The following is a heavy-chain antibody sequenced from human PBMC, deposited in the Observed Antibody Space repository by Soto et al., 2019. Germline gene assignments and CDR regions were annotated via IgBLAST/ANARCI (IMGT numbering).Heavy chain of an antibody. CDR2: IYYSGST. J-gene: IGHJ4*02. CDR3: ARQGSRYDFEYDY. CDR1: GGSISSYY. D-gene: IGHD3-3*01. Sequence: SETLSLTCTVSGGSISSYYWSWIRQPPGKGLEWIGYIYYSGSTNYNPSLKSRVTISVDTSKNQFSLKLSSVTAADTAVYYCARQGSRYDFEYDYWGQGTLVTVSS. V-gene: IGHV4-59*08.